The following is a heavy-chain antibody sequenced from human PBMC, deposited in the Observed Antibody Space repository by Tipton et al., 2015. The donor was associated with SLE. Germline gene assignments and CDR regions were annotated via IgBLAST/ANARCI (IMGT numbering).Heavy chain of an antibody. D-gene: IGHD2-8*02. J-gene: IGHJ4*02. V-gene: IGHV3-33*06. CDR1: GLTFSTYA. Sequence: SLRLSCAASGLTFSTYAMHWVRQAPGKGLEWVAVIWYDGSNKYYADSVKGRFTISRDNSKNTLYLQMNSLRAEDTAVYYCAKDTLGYCTGGVCFIFDYWGQGTLVTVSS. CDR3: AKDTLGYCTGGVCFIFDY. CDR2: IWYDGSNK.